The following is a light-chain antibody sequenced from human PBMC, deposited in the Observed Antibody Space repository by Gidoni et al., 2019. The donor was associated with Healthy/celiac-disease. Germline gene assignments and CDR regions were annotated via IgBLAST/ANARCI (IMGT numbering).Light chain of an antibody. CDR2: KAS. J-gene: IGKJ1*01. CDR1: QSISSW. V-gene: IGKV1-5*03. CDR3: QQYQT. Sequence: DIQMTQSPSTLSASVGDRVPITCRASQSISSWLAWYQQKPGKAHKLLIYKASSLESGVPSRFSGSGSGTEFTLTISSLQPDYFATYYCQQYQTFGQGTKVEIK.